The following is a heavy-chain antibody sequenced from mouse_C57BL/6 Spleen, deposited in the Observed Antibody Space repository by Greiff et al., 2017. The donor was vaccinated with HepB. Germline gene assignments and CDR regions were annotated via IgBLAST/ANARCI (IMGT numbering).Heavy chain of an antibody. CDR3: ARFMTTPSDYDMDY. CDR1: GFTFTDYY. V-gene: IGHV7-3*01. CDR2: IRNKANGYTT. Sequence: EVKVVESGGGLVQPGGSLSLSCAASGFTFTDYYMSWVRQPPGKALEWLGFIRNKANGYTTEYSASVKGRFTISRDNSQSILYLHMNALRAEDSATYYCARFMTTPSDYDMDYWGQGTSVTVSS. D-gene: IGHD2-13*01. J-gene: IGHJ4*01.